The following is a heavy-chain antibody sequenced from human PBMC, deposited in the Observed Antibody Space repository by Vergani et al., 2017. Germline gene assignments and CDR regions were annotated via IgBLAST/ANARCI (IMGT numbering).Heavy chain of an antibody. D-gene: IGHD5-18*01. CDR1: GYTFTSYY. V-gene: IGHV1-46*01. CDR3: ARDGQTPVCSYGQANY. J-gene: IGHJ4*02. Sequence: VQLVQSGAAVKKPGASVKVSCKASGYTFTSYYMHWVRQAPGQGLEWMGIINPSGGSTSYAQKFQGRVTMTRDTSTSTVYMELSSLRSEETAGYYCARDGQTPVCSYGQANYWGQGTLVTVSS. CDR2: INPSGGST.